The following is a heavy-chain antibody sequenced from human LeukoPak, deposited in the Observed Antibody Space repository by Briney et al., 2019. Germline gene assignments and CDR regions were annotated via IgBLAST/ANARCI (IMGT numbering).Heavy chain of an antibody. V-gene: IGHV1-69*13. J-gene: IGHJ6*03. Sequence: ASVKVSCKASGGTFSSYAISWVRQAPGQGLEWMGGIIPIFGTANYAQKFQGRVTITADESTSTAYMELSSLRSEDTAVYYCARAGMSDFWSGYHPVYYYMDVWGKGTTVTVSS. CDR2: IIPIFGTA. D-gene: IGHD3-3*01. CDR1: GGTFSSYA. CDR3: ARAGMSDFWSGYHPVYYYMDV.